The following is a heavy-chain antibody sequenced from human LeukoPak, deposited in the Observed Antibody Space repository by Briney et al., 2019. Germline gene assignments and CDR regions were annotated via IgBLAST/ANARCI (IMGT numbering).Heavy chain of an antibody. V-gene: IGHV4-59*11. Sequence: SETLSPTCTVSGGSISSHYWSWIRQPPGKGLEWIGYIYYSGSTNYNPSLKSRVTISVDTSKNQFSLKLSSVTAADTAVYYCARGWSYDFWSGYEHYYYMDVWGKGTTVTVSS. CDR2: IYYSGST. J-gene: IGHJ6*03. CDR3: ARGWSYDFWSGYEHYYYMDV. D-gene: IGHD3-3*01. CDR1: GGSISSHY.